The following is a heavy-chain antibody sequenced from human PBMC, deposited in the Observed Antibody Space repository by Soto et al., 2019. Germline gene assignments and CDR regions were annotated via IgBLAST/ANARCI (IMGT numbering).Heavy chain of an antibody. V-gene: IGHV3-74*01. Sequence: EVQLVESGGGLVQPGESLRLSYAASGFTFSSYWMHWVRQAPGKGLVWVSRINSDGSSTSYAGSVKGRFTISSDNAKNTLYLQMNSLRAEDTAVYYCVRTSLVVAAATREDYWGQGTLVTVSS. D-gene: IGHD2-15*01. CDR3: VRTSLVVAAATREDY. CDR2: INSDGSST. CDR1: GFTFSSYW. J-gene: IGHJ4*02.